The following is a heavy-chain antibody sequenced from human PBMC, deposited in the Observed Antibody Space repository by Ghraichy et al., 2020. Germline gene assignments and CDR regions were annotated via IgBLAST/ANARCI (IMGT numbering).Heavy chain of an antibody. CDR3: ARGEKYSSPNFDY. Sequence: SETLSLTCAVYGGSFSGYYWSWIRQPPGKGLEWIGEINHSGSTNYNPSLKSRVTISVDTSKNQFSLKLSSVTAADTAVYYCARGEKYSSPNFDYWGQGTLVTVSS. V-gene: IGHV4-34*01. J-gene: IGHJ4*02. CDR1: GGSFSGYY. CDR2: INHSGST. D-gene: IGHD6-6*01.